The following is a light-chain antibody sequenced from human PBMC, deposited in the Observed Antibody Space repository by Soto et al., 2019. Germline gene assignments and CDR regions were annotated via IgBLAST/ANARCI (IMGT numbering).Light chain of an antibody. J-gene: IGKJ4*01. V-gene: IGKV1-39*01. CDR2: GAS. CDR3: QQTFSSPLT. Sequence: DIQMTQSPSSLSASVGDRVTITCRASQSINNYLSWYQQKSGKAPDRLIFGASTLASGVPSRFSGSGSGTNFTLIISGLQPEDFATYFCQQTFSSPLTFGGGTKVDIK. CDR1: QSINNY.